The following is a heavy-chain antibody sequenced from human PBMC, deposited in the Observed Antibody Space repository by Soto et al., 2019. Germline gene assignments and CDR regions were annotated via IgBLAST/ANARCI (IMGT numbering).Heavy chain of an antibody. CDR3: AKTPIAVADNGMDV. J-gene: IGHJ6*02. Sequence: SETLSLTCAVYGGSFSGYYWSWIRQPPGKGLEWIGEINHSGSTNYNPSLKSRVTISVDTSKNQFSLKLSSVTAADTAVYYCAKTPIAVADNGMDVWGQGTTVTVSS. CDR2: INHSGST. D-gene: IGHD6-19*01. V-gene: IGHV4-34*01. CDR1: GGSFSGYY.